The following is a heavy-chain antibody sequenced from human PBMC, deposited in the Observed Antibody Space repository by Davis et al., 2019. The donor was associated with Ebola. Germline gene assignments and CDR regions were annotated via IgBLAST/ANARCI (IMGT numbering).Heavy chain of an antibody. CDR2: ISQSGSLT. V-gene: IGHV4-34*01. Sequence: SETLSLTCAVHGGSLSGYFWTWIRQSPGKGLEWIGTISQSGSLTYYNSSLKSRVTIFVDTSKNQFSLKLSSVTAADTAVYYCARFPVVYYYYYGMDVWGQGTTVTVSS. CDR1: GGSLSGYF. J-gene: IGHJ6*02. CDR3: ARFPVVYYYYYGMDV. D-gene: IGHD2-15*01.